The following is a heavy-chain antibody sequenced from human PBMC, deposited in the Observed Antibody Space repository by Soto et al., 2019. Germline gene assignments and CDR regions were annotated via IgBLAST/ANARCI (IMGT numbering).Heavy chain of an antibody. J-gene: IGHJ6*02. CDR3: ARSWSGSTSGRVDV. D-gene: IGHD3-3*01. CDR1: GFTFDYHV. V-gene: IGHV3-9*01. Sequence: GGSLRLSCVASGFTFDYHVMRWVRQLPGKGLEWVGHISWDGYSIGYGGSVRGRFTISRDNAKNTLYLQMNSLRPEDTALYYCARSWSGSTSGRVDVWGQGTTVTVSS. CDR2: ISWDGYSI.